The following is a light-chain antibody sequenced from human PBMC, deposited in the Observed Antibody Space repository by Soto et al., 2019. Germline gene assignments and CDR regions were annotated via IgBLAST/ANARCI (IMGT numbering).Light chain of an antibody. J-gene: IGKJ1*01. CDR3: QQYRSYPWT. Sequence: DIPMTQSPSTLSAAEGDRVTITCRASQSVSAWLAWYQQKPGKAPKLLIYKASTLETGVPSRFSVSGYGAEFTHTISSLQPDDLGTYYCQQYRSYPWTFGQGTKVEIK. CDR1: QSVSAW. V-gene: IGKV1-5*03. CDR2: KAS.